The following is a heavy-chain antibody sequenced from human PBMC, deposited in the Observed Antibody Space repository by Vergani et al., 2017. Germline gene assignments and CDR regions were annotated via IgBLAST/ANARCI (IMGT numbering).Heavy chain of an antibody. V-gene: IGHV5-51*01. CDR2: IYPGDSDT. D-gene: IGHD2-21*02. CDR3: ATNSFILWWGLLFPKREGFWFDP. J-gene: IGHJ5*02. Sequence: EVQLVQSGAEVKKPGESLKISCKGSGYSFTSYWIGWVRQMPXKGLEWMGIIYPGDSDTRYSPSFQGQVTISADKSISTAYLQWSSLKASDTAMYYCATNSFILWWGLLFPKREGFWFDPWGQGTLVTVSS. CDR1: GYSFTSYW.